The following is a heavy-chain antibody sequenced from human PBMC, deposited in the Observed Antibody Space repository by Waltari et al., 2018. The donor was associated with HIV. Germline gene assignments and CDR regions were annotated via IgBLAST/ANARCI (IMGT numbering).Heavy chain of an antibody. CDR2: IYYSVST. D-gene: IGHD3-9*01. J-gene: IGHJ4*02. CDR1: GGSISSSSYY. CDR3: ARQGGYDILTGYYTYFDY. Sequence: QLQLQESGPGLVKPSETLSLTCTVSGGSISSSSYYWGWIRQPPGTGLEWIGSIYYSVSTYYNPSLKSRVTISVDTSKNQFSLKLSSVTAADTAVYYCARQGGYDILTGYYTYFDYWGQGTLVTVSS. V-gene: IGHV4-39*01.